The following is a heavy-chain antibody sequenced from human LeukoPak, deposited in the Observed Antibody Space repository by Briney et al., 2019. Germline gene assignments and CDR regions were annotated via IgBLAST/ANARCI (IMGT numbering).Heavy chain of an antibody. V-gene: IGHV3-11*01. J-gene: IGHJ6*02. Sequence: GGSLRLSCAASGFTFSDYYMSWIRQAPGKGLEWVSYISSSGSTIYYADSVRGRFTISRDNAKNSLYLQMNSLRAEDTAVYYCARDRCSSTSCYPSWDYYYGMDVWGQGTTVTVSS. CDR3: ARDRCSSTSCYPSWDYYYGMDV. D-gene: IGHD2-2*01. CDR1: GFTFSDYY. CDR2: ISSSGSTI.